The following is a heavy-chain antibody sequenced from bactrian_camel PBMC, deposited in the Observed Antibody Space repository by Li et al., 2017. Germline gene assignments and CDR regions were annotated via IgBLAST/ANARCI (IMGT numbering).Heavy chain of an antibody. CDR3: AARGPYCYTKLSVADFTY. CDR2: IATGSGNT. Sequence: VQLVESGGGYVQAGESLRLSCEASGFTSSGGNGYWMYWVRQAPEKEREGVARIATGSGNTYYADSVRGRFTISLDNAKTTVYLQMNSLKPEDTAMYYCAARGPYCYTKLSVADFTYWGQGTQVTVS. V-gene: IGHV3S1*01. J-gene: IGHJ6*01. CDR1: GFTSSGGNGYW. D-gene: IGHD2*01.